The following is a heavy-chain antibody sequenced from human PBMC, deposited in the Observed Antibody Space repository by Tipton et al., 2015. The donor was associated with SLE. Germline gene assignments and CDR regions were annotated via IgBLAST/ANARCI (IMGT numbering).Heavy chain of an antibody. V-gene: IGHV3-48*03. J-gene: IGHJ3*02. D-gene: IGHD6-6*01. CDR2: ITIGGSTL. CDR3: ARAARGSSSSAFDI. Sequence: SLRLSCAASGFTFSSYAMNWVRQAPGKGLEWVSYITIGGSTLYYADSVRGRFTISRDNAKNSLYLQMNSLRAEDTAVYYCARAARGSSSSAFDIWGQGTMVTGPS. CDR1: GFTFSSYA.